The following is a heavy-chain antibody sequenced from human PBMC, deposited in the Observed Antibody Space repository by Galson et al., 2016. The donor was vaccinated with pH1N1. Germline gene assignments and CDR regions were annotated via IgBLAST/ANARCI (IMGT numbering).Heavy chain of an antibody. Sequence: TLSLTCTVSGGSISSDSDYWTWIRQPAGKGLEWIGRVSGTGTTNYNPSLKSRVTISIDTSKNQFPLKVASVTAADTAGYLCARESLEWLIISGHRVELNWFDSWGQGTLVTVSS. CDR1: GGSISSDSDY. J-gene: IGHJ5*01. V-gene: IGHV4-61*02. CDR3: ARESLEWLIISGHRVELNWFDS. CDR2: VSGTGTT. D-gene: IGHD3-3*01.